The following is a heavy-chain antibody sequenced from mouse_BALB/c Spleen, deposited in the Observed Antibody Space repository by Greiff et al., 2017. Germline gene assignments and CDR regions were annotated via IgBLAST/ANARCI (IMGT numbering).Heavy chain of an antibody. CDR1: GYTFTDYA. Sequence: VQLQQSGAELVRPGVSVKISCKGSGYTFTDYAMHWVKQSHAKSLEWIGVISTYYGDASYNQKFKGKATMTVDKSSSTAYMELARLTSEDSAIYYCARNEYGNYRFAYWGQGTLVTVSA. V-gene: IGHV1S137*01. CDR3: ARNEYGNYRFAY. J-gene: IGHJ3*01. D-gene: IGHD2-10*02. CDR2: ISTYYGDA.